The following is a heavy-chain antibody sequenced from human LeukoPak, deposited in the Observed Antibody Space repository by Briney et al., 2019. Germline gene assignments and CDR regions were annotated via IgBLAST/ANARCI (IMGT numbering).Heavy chain of an antibody. J-gene: IGHJ4*02. V-gene: IGHV3-48*03. CDR3: ARAVHPKRIRRLNEYYFDY. Sequence: GGSLRLSCAASGFTFSSYEMNWVRQAPGKGLEWVSYISSSGSTIYYADSVKGRFTISRDNAKNSLYLQMNSLRAEDTAVYYCARAVHPKRIRRLNEYYFDYWGRGTLVTVSS. CDR1: GFTFSSYE. CDR2: ISSSGSTI. D-gene: IGHD6-25*01.